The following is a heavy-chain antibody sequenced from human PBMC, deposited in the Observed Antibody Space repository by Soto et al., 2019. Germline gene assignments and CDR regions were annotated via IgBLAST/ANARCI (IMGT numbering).Heavy chain of an antibody. Sequence: PSETLSLTCTVSGGSISSSSYYWGWIRQPPGKGLEWIGSIYYSGSTYYNPSLKSRVTISVDTSKNQFSLKLSSVTAADTAVYYCAKGGEGWNYYYGMDVWGQGTTVTVSS. J-gene: IGHJ6*02. D-gene: IGHD3-16*01. V-gene: IGHV4-39*01. CDR3: AKGGEGWNYYYGMDV. CDR2: IYYSGST. CDR1: GGSISSSSYY.